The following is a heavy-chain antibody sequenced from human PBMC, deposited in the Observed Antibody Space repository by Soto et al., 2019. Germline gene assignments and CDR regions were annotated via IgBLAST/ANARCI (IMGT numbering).Heavy chain of an antibody. Sequence: EVQLLESGGGLVKPGGSLRLSCAASGFIVSNAWMTWVRQGPGKGLEWVGRIKSKADGGTTEYAAPVKGSFTISRDDSKNTLYVQMNTLKSEDAAVYYCSFNQGRSSAYMDVWGKGTTVTVSS. J-gene: IGHJ6*03. CDR3: SFNQGRSSAYMDV. V-gene: IGHV3-15*01. CDR1: GFIVSNAW. CDR2: IKSKADGGTT. D-gene: IGHD3-16*01.